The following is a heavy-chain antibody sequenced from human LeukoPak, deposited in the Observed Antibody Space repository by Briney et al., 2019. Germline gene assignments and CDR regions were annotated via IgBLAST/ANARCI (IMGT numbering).Heavy chain of an antibody. D-gene: IGHD3-9*01. CDR2: ISYDGSNK. CDR3: ARERADILTGYYWVGYFDY. Sequence: GRSLRLSCAASGFTFSSYAMHWVRQAPGKGLEWVAVISYDGSNKYYADSVKGRFTISRDNSKNTLYLQMNSLRAEDTAVYYCARERADILTGYYWVGYFDYWGQGTLVTVSS. J-gene: IGHJ4*02. V-gene: IGHV3-30*04. CDR1: GFTFSSYA.